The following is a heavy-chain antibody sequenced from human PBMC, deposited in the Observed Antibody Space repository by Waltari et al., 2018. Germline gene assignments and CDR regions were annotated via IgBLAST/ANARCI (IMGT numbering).Heavy chain of an antibody. D-gene: IGHD3-22*01. J-gene: IGHJ2*01. Sequence: QLQLQESGPGLVKPSETLSLTCTVSGGSISSSSYYLGWIRQPPGKGLEWIGSIYYRGRTDYTPALKSRVTISVDTSKNQFSLKLSSVTAADTAVYYCARAYYDSSGYYFPGWYFDLWGRGTLVTVSS. V-gene: IGHV4-39*07. CDR3: ARAYYDSSGYYFPGWYFDL. CDR2: IYYRGRT. CDR1: GGSISSSSYY.